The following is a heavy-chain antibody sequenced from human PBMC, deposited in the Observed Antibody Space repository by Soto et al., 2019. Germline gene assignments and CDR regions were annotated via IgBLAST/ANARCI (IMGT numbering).Heavy chain of an antibody. Sequence: EVQLLESGGGLVQPGGSLRLSCAASGFTFNTYAMSWVRQVPGKGLQWVSAIGGSGENTYYADSVKGRFTISRDNSKNTLYLQVNSLTAEDTAVYYCAKEAYNWNPGLIDYWGQGTLVTVSS. CDR3: AKEAYNWNPGLIDY. CDR1: GFTFNTYA. V-gene: IGHV3-23*01. J-gene: IGHJ4*02. CDR2: IGGSGENT. D-gene: IGHD1-1*01.